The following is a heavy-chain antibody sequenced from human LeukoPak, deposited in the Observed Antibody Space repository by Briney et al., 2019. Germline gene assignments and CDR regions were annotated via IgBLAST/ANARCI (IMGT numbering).Heavy chain of an antibody. CDR1: GFDFSNFD. CDR2: IDTAGGT. V-gene: IGHV3-13*01. Sequence: GGSLRLSCTASGFDFSNFDFHWVRQLRGKGLEWVSHIDTAGGTYYPGSVKGRFTISRANAKKSLCLQMHNLRVGDTALYFCARGSPWSYYYMDVWGVGTAVSVS. D-gene: IGHD3-3*01. CDR3: ARGSPWSYYYMDV. J-gene: IGHJ6*03.